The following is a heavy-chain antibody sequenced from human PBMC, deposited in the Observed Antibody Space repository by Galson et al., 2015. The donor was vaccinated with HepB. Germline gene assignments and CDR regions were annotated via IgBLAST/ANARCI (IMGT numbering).Heavy chain of an antibody. CDR1: GYSFTSYW. CDR3: ARGGDQTTIDYYYYGMDV. CDR2: IYPGDSDT. V-gene: IGHV5-51*03. D-gene: IGHD3-22*01. Sequence: QSGAEVKKPGESLKISCTGSGYSFTSYWIGWVRQMPGKGLEWMGIIYPGDSDTRYSPSFQGQVTISADKSISTAYLQWSSLKASDTAMYYCARGGDQTTIDYYYYGMDVWGQGTTVTVSS. J-gene: IGHJ6*02.